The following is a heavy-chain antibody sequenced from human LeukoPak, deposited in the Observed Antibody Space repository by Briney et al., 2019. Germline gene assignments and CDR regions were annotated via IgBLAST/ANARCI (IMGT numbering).Heavy chain of an antibody. V-gene: IGHV3-30*03. D-gene: IGHD3-10*01. CDR1: GFTFSTYG. CDR3: ARGSGFGGIYYYGMDV. CDR2: TSYDGGNK. Sequence: PGGSLRLSCAASGFTFSTYGMHWVRQAPGKGLEWVAVTSYDGGNKYYADSVRGRFTISRDNSKNTLYLQMNSLRAEDTAVYYCARGSGFGGIYYYGMDVWGQGTTVTVSS. J-gene: IGHJ6*02.